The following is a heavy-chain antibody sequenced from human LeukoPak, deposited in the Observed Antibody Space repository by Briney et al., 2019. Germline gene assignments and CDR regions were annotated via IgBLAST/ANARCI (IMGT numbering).Heavy chain of an antibody. J-gene: IGHJ4*02. CDR2: ISSSSSSYI. Sequence: GGSLRLSCAASGFTFSNYNMNWVRQAPGKGLEWVSSISSSSSSYIYYADSVKGRFTISRDNAKTSLYLQMNSLRAEDTAVYYCARSYISGWFRFDYWGQGTLVTVSP. V-gene: IGHV3-21*01. D-gene: IGHD6-19*01. CDR3: ARSYISGWFRFDY. CDR1: GFTFSNYN.